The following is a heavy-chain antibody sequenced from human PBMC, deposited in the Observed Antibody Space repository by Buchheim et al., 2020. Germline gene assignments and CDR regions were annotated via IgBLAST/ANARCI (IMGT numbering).Heavy chain of an antibody. J-gene: IGHJ6*02. V-gene: IGHV3-53*02. D-gene: IGHD6-25*01. CDR1: GFSVSSNY. CDR2: LHVDGTT. CDR3: ARPHSAATPYGMDV. Sequence: EEQLVETGGGLIQPGGSLTLSCAASGFSVSSNYMTWVRQAPGKGLEWVSILHVDGTTYSADSVKGRFTISRDTSRNMLYLQMSSLRAEDTALYYCARPHSAATPYGMDVWGQGTT.